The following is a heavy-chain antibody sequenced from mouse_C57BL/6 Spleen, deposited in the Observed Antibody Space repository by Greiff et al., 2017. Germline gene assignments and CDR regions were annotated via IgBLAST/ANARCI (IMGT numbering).Heavy chain of an antibody. CDR2: IWRGGST. J-gene: IGHJ4*01. V-gene: IGHV2-5*01. CDR3: AKIYYDYHYAMDY. CDR1: GFSLTSYG. Sequence: QVQLQQSGPGLVQPSQSLSITCTVSGFSLTSYGVHWVRQSPGKGLEWLGVIWRGGSTDYTAAFMSRLSITKDNSKSQVFFKMNSLQADDTAIYYCAKIYYDYHYAMDYWGQGTSVTVSS. D-gene: IGHD2-4*01.